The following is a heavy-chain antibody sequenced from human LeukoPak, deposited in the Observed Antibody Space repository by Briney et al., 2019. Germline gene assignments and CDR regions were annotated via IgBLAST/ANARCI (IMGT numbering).Heavy chain of an antibody. Sequence: GGSLRLSCAASGFTFSTSGMHWVRQAPGKGLEWVAVIWYDGGNKYYADSVKGRLTISRDNSKNTLYLQMNSLRAEDTAVYYCARHYDILTDTEPGFDLWGRGTLVTVSS. J-gene: IGHJ2*01. CDR2: IWYDGGNK. V-gene: IGHV3-33*01. CDR3: ARHYDILTDTEPGFDL. CDR1: GFTFSTSG. D-gene: IGHD3-9*01.